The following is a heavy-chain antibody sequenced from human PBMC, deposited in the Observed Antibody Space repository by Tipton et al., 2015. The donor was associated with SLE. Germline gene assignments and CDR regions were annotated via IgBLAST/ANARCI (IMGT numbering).Heavy chain of an antibody. J-gene: IGHJ4*02. CDR3: ARSPPHDYYFDY. CDR1: GFMFSRYT. D-gene: IGHD4/OR15-4a*01. Sequence: SLRLSCAASGFMFSRYTMHWVRQAPGKGLEWVALISDDESNRDYADSVRGRFTISRDESNNTLLLHMNSLRSEDTAVYYCARSPPHDYYFDYWGQGTLVTVSS. CDR2: ISDDESNR. V-gene: IGHV3-30*04.